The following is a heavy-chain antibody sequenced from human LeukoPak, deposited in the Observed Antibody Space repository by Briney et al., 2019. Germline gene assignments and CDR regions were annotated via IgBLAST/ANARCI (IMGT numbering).Heavy chain of an antibody. J-gene: IGHJ5*02. D-gene: IGHD5-12*01. V-gene: IGHV1-69*13. CDR2: IIPIFGTA. CDR3: ARAALSGYALGNWFDP. Sequence: GASVKVSCKASGYTFTSYYMHWVRQAPGQGLEWMGGIIPIFGTANYAQKFQGRVTITADESTSTAYMGLSSLRSEDTAVYYCARAALSGYALGNWFDPWGQGTLVTVSS. CDR1: GYTFTSYY.